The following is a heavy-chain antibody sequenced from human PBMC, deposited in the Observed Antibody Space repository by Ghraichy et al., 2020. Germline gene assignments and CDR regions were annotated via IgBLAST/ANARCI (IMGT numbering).Heavy chain of an antibody. Sequence: GESLNISCAASGFTFSSYGMHWVRQAPGKGLEWVAVISYDGSNKYYADSVKGRFTISRDNSKNTLYLQMNSLRAEDTAVYYCAKLGYGDYGVDYWGQGTLVTVSS. V-gene: IGHV3-30*18. CDR1: GFTFSSYG. CDR3: AKLGYGDYGVDY. CDR2: ISYDGSNK. J-gene: IGHJ4*02. D-gene: IGHD4-17*01.